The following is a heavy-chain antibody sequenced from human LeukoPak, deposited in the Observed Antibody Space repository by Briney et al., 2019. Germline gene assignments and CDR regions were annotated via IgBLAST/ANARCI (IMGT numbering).Heavy chain of an antibody. Sequence: GGSLRLSCAASGFTFRSYWMSWVRQPPGKGLEWVANINEDGSEKYYVDSVTGRFTISRDNAKNSLYLQMNSLRAEDTAVYYCARDFSGSSTFDYWGQGTLVTVSS. CDR1: GFTFRSYW. CDR3: ARDFSGSSTFDY. V-gene: IGHV3-7*01. CDR2: INEDGSEK. D-gene: IGHD1-26*01. J-gene: IGHJ4*02.